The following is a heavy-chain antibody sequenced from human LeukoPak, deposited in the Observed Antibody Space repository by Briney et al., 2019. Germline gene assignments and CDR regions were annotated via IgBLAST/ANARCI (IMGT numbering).Heavy chain of an antibody. CDR3: AKDRSGSYYSAFDI. Sequence: GGSLRLFCAASGFTFSSYAMSWVRQAPGKGLEWVSAITCSGGSTYYADSVKGRFTISRDNSKNTLYLQMNSLKAEDTAVYYCAKDRSGSYYSAFDIWGQGTMVTVSS. CDR1: GFTFSSYA. CDR2: ITCSGGST. V-gene: IGHV3-23*01. D-gene: IGHD1-26*01. J-gene: IGHJ3*02.